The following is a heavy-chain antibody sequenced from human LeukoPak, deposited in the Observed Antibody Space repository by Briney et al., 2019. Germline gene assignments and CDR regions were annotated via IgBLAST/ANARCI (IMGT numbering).Heavy chain of an antibody. CDR1: GFTFSGYG. D-gene: IGHD2-2*01. V-gene: IGHV3-33*01. J-gene: IGHJ4*02. CDR2: IWYDGSNK. Sequence: GRSLRLSCAASGFTFSGYGMYWVRQAPGKGLEWVAVIWYDGSNKYYADSVKGRFTISRDNSKNTLYLQMNSLRAEDTAVYYCARYCSSTSCYDYWGQGTLVTVSS. CDR3: ARYCSSTSCYDY.